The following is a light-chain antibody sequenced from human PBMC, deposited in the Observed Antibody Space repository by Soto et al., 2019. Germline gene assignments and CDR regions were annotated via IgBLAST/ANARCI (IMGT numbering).Light chain of an antibody. CDR2: GAS. CDR3: QQYGSSPRT. Sequence: EIVLTQSPGTLSLNSGERATLSCRASQSVSNSYLAWYQQKPGQAPRLLIYGASSRATGIPDRFSGSGSGTDFTLTISRLEPEDFAVYYCQQYGSSPRTFGQGTKVDIK. CDR1: QSVSNSY. V-gene: IGKV3-20*01. J-gene: IGKJ1*01.